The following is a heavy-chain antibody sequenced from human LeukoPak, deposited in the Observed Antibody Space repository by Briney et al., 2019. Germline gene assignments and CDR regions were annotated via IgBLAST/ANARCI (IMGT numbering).Heavy chain of an antibody. V-gene: IGHV1-69*13. CDR3: ARPRHPYYDSSGYYLT. J-gene: IGHJ5*02. Sequence: SVKVSCKASGYTFTSYGISWVRQAPGQGLEWMGGIIPIFGTANYAQKFQGRVTITADESTSTAYMELSSLRSEDTAVYYCARPRHPYYDSSGYYLTWGQGTLVTVSS. D-gene: IGHD3-22*01. CDR2: IIPIFGTA. CDR1: GYTFTSYG.